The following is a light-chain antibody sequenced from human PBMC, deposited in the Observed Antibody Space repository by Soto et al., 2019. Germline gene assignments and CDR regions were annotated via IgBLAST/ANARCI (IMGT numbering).Light chain of an antibody. CDR2: GAS. CDR1: QSVSSSY. J-gene: IGKJ1*01. CDR3: QQYGRSPWT. Sequence: AQSPSPVSVSPGDRATLSCRASQSVSSSYLAWYQQKPGQAPRLLIYGASSRATGIPDRFSGSGSGTDFTLTISRLEPEDFAVYYCQQYGRSPWTFGQGTKVDIK. V-gene: IGKV3-20*01.